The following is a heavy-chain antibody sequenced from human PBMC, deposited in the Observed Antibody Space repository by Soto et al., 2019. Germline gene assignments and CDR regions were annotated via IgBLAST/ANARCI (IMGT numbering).Heavy chain of an antibody. CDR2: IYSGGGT. CDR1: GFTVSSSY. V-gene: IGHV3-66*04. J-gene: IGHJ5*02. D-gene: IGHD5-18*01. CDR3: ARLDCGYNFAPPGDR. Sequence: GGSLRLSCAASGFTVSSSYMSWVRQAPGKGLECVSIIYSGGGTYYADSVKGRFGISRDNSKNTLYLQMDSLRAEDTALYYCARLDCGYNFAPPGDRGGKGTLVTVSS.